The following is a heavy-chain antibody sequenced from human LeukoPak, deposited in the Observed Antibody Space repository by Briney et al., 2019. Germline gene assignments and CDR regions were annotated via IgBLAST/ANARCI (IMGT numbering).Heavy chain of an antibody. J-gene: IGHJ4*02. CDR2: TSSSSSYI. V-gene: IGHV3-21*01. Sequence: PGGSLRLSCAASGFTFSSYSMNWVRQAPGKGLEWVSSTSSSSSYIYYADSVKGRFTISRDNAKNSLYLQMNSLRAEDTAVYYCAKSGGITIFGLVDYWGQGTLVTVSS. CDR3: AKSGGITIFGLVDY. CDR1: GFTFSSYS. D-gene: IGHD3-3*01.